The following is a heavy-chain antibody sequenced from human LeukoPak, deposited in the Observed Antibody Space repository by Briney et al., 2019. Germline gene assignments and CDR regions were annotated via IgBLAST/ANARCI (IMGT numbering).Heavy chain of an antibody. CDR3: ARGNYYGSGSFLDAFDI. J-gene: IGHJ3*02. CDR2: IIPIFGTA. V-gene: IGHV1-69*05. CDR1: GGTFSSYA. Sequence: SVKVSCKASGGTFSSYAISWVRQAPRQGLEWMGGIIPIFGTANYAQKFQGRVTITRDTSASTAYMELSSLRSEDTAVYYCARGNYYGSGSFLDAFDIWGQGTMVTVSS. D-gene: IGHD3-10*01.